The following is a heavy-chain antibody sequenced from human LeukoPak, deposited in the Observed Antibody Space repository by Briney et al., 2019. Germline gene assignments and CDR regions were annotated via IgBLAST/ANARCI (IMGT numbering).Heavy chain of an antibody. V-gene: IGHV4-59*01. CDR1: GGSISSYY. CDR3: ARFGTSGSFDY. Sequence: SETLSLTYTVSGGSISSYYWSWIRQPPGKGLEWIGYIYYSGSTNYNPSLKSRVTISVDTSKNQFSLKLSSVTAADTAVYYCARFGTSGSFDYWGQGTLVTVSS. D-gene: IGHD1-1*01. CDR2: IYYSGST. J-gene: IGHJ4*02.